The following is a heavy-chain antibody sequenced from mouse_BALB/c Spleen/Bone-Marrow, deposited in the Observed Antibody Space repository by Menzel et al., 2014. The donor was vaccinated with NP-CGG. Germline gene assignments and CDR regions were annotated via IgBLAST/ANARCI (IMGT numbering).Heavy chain of an antibody. CDR1: GYTFSNYW. D-gene: IGHD1-1*01. Sequence: VQLQQSGAELMKPGASVKISCKATGYTFSNYWIDWVKQRPGHGLGWIGEILPGSGTANYNEKFKGKATFTADTSSNTAYMQLSSLTSEDSALYYCARASVVPYYFDFWGQGTTLTVSS. CDR2: ILPGSGTA. J-gene: IGHJ2*01. CDR3: ARASVVPYYFDF. V-gene: IGHV1-9*01.